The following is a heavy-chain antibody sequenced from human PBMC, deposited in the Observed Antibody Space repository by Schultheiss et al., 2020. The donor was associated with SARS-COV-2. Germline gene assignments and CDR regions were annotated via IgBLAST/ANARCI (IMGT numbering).Heavy chain of an antibody. CDR2: INHSGST. V-gene: IGHV4-34*01. CDR3: ARGYRGYFDWYPSYYFDY. CDR1: GGSFSGYY. J-gene: IGHJ4*02. Sequence: SETLSLTCAVYGGSFSGYYWSWIRQPPGKGLEWIGEINHSGSTNYNPSLKSRVTISVDTSKNQFSLKLSSVTAADTAVYYCARGYRGYFDWYPSYYFDYWGQGTLVTVSS. D-gene: IGHD3-9*01.